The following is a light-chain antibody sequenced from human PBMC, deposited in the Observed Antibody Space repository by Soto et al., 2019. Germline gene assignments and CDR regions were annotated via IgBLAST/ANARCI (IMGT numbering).Light chain of an antibody. CDR3: RHYGRSPPRYT. CDR1: QSVSSSY. V-gene: IGKV3-20*01. Sequence: EIVLTQSPGTLSLSPGERATLSCRASQSVSSSYLAWYQQKPGQAPRLLIYGAYSRATDIPDRFSGSGSGTDFTLTISRLEPEDFAVYSCRHYGRSPPRYTFGQGTKLEIK. CDR2: GAY. J-gene: IGKJ2*01.